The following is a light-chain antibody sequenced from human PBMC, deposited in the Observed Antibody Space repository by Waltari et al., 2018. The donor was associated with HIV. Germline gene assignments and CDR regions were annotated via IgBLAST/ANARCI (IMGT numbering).Light chain of an antibody. Sequence: SALTQPPSASGPPGQSVTVSRTGTSSDVGGYSHVSWYQQHPGKAPNRLVYEVTHRPPGVPNRVSGSKSGNTASLTVSGLQAEDEADYYCVSYAGVRDRWVFGGGTKLTVL. CDR3: VSYAGVRDRWV. J-gene: IGLJ3*02. CDR1: SSDVGGYSH. V-gene: IGLV2-8*01. CDR2: EVT.